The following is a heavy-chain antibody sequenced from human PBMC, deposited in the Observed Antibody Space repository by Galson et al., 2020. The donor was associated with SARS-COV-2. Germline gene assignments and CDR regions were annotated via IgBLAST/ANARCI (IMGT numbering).Heavy chain of an antibody. CDR3: AGGRAVTILGGVIGNGDVDY. J-gene: IGHJ4*02. Sequence: SETLSLTCAVYGGSFSGYYWSWIRQPPGKGLEWIGEINHSGSTNYNPSLKSRVTISVDTSKNQFSLKLSSVTAADTAVYYCAGGRAVTILGGVIGNGDVDYGGQGPRVTGSP. D-gene: IGHD3-3*01. CDR2: INHSGST. CDR1: GGSFSGYY. V-gene: IGHV4-34*01.